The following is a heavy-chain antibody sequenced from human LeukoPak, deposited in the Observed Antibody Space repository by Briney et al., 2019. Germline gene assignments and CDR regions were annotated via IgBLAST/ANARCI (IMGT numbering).Heavy chain of an antibody. D-gene: IGHD5-12*01. CDR3: ARVRNSGFRYVDS. CDR1: GYTFTSYD. J-gene: IGHJ4*02. CDR2: MNPNSGNT. V-gene: IGHV1-8*02. Sequence: ASVKVSCKASGYTFTSYDINWVRQATGQGLEWMGWMNPNSGNTGYAQKLQGRVTMTTDTSTSTAYMELRSLRSDDTAVYYCARVRNSGFRYVDSWGQGTLVTVSS.